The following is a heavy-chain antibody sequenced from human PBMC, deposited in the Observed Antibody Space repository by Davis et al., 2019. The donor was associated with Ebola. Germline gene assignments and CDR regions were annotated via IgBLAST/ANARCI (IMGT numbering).Heavy chain of an antibody. D-gene: IGHD1-14*01. J-gene: IGHJ4*02. V-gene: IGHV3-73*01. CDR2: IRSKANSYAT. Sequence: GGSLRLSCAASGFTFSGSAMHWVRQASGKGLEWVGRIRSKANSYATAYAASVKGRFTISRDDSKNTAYLQMNSLKTEDTAVYYCTGTDRTFDYWGQGTLVTVSS. CDR1: GFTFSGSA. CDR3: TGTDRTFDY.